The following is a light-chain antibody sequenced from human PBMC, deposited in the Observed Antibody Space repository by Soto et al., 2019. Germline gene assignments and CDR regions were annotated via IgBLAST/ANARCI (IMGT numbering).Light chain of an antibody. J-gene: IGLJ1*01. CDR2: DDT. CDR1: KIGSKG. CDR3: QVWDSSSDHYV. Sequence: YELTQPPSVSVAPGQTASIACGGNKIGSKGVHWYQQKSGQAPVLVVYDDTDRPSGIPERFSGSKSGNTATLTISSVEAGDEADYFCQVWDSSSDHYVFXTGTKVTVL. V-gene: IGLV3-21*02.